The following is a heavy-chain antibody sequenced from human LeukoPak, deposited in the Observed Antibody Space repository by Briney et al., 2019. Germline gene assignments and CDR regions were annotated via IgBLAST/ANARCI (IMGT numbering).Heavy chain of an antibody. V-gene: IGHV3-9*01. CDR2: VSWNSGSI. CDR3: AKGRSGYSYGLIDY. J-gene: IGHJ4*02. Sequence: HPGRSLTLSCAASGFTFDDYAMHWVRHAPRKGLECVSGVSWNSGSIAYADSVKGRFTISRDNAKNSLYLQMNSLRVEDTALYYCAKGRSGYSYGLIDYWGQGTLVTVSS. D-gene: IGHD5-18*01. CDR1: GFTFDDYA.